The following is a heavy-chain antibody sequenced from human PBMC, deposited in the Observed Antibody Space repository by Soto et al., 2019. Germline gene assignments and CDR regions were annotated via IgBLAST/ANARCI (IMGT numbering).Heavy chain of an antibody. Sequence: PSETLSLTCTVSGVSISSSSYYWGWIRQPPGKGLEWIGSIYYSGSTYYNPSLKSRVTISVDTSKNQFSLKLSSVTAADTAVYYCARGPYCSGGSCYWGYYYGMDVWGQGTTVTVSS. CDR3: ARGPYCSGGSCYWGYYYGMDV. D-gene: IGHD2-15*01. CDR1: GVSISSSSYY. V-gene: IGHV4-39*07. J-gene: IGHJ6*02. CDR2: IYYSGST.